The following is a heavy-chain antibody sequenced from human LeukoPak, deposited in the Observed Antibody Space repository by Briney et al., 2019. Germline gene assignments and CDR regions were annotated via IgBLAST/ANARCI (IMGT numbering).Heavy chain of an antibody. D-gene: IGHD3-16*01. CDR3: AKIYDYVWRSFDY. J-gene: IGHJ4*02. V-gene: IGHV3-23*01. CDR2: ITGSGGST. CDR1: GFTFRSSA. Sequence: PGGSLRLSCAASGFTFRSSAMSWVRQAPGKGLEWVSSITGSGGSTYYAESAKGRFTISRDNSKNTLFLQMSSLRAEDTAVYYCAKIYDYVWRSFDYWRQGALVTVSS.